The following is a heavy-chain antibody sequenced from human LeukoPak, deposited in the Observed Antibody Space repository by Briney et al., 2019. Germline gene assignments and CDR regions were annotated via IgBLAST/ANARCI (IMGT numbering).Heavy chain of an antibody. CDR1: GYTFTSYW. D-gene: IGHD2-21*02. CDR3: ARRRLVVTEFWYFDL. V-gene: IGHV5-51*01. J-gene: IGHJ2*01. Sequence: GESLKISCEGSGYTFTSYWIAWVRQMPGKGLEWMGIIYPGDSDTRYSPSFQGQVTISADKSISTAYLQWSSLTASDTAMCFCARRRLVVTEFWYFDLWGRGTLVTVSS. CDR2: IYPGDSDT.